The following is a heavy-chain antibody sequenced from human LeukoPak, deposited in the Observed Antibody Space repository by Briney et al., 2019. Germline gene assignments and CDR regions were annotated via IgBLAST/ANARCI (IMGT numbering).Heavy chain of an antibody. J-gene: IGHJ5*02. V-gene: IGHV3-33*01. CDR1: GFTFSSYG. D-gene: IGHD3-22*01. CDR2: IWYDGSNK. CDR3: ARDASITMIVAHNAFDP. Sequence: PGGSLRLSCAASGFTFSSYGMHWVRQAPGKGLEWVAVIWYDGSNKYYADSVKGRFTISRDNSKNTLYLQMNSLRAEDTAVYYCARDASITMIVAHNAFDPLGQGTLVTVSS.